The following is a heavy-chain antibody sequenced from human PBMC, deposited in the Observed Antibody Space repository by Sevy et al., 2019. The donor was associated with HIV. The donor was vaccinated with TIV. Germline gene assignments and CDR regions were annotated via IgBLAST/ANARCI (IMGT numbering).Heavy chain of an antibody. J-gene: IGHJ6*02. CDR1: GFTFRNFG. Sequence: GGSPRLSCVGSGFTFRNFGVHWLRQAPGKGLEWLSVVSYDGRSKYYVDSVKGRFIVSRDNSKNTLYLQMNSLRTEDTAAYYCARGGSGDYYCYGVDVWGQGTTVTVSS. CDR2: VSYDGRSK. D-gene: IGHD3-10*01. CDR3: ARGGSGDYYCYGVDV. V-gene: IGHV3-30*03.